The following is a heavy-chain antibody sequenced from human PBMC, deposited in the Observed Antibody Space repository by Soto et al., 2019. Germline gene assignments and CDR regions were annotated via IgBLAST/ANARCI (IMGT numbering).Heavy chain of an antibody. V-gene: IGHV1-69*01. CDR2: IIPIFGTA. Sequence: QVQLVQSGAEVKKPGSSVKVSCKASGGTFSSYAISWVRQAPGQGLEWMGGIIPIFGTANYAQKFQGRVTITADESTSTGYKEVSSLSTGDPARDYCAREDYQGSGSPYYWGQGTLVTVSS. J-gene: IGHJ4*02. D-gene: IGHD3-10*01. CDR1: GGTFSSYA. CDR3: AREDYQGSGSPYY.